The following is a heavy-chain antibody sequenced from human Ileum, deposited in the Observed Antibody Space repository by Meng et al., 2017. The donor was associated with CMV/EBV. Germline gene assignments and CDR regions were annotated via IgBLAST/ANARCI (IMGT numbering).Heavy chain of an antibody. V-gene: IGHV3-21*01. Sequence: GESLKISCAASGFTFSSYSMNWVRQAPGKGLEWVSSISSSSSYIYYADSVKGRFTISRDNAKNSLYLQMNSLRAEDTAMYYCARDREIAAAGYYYYGMDVWGQGTTVTVSS. CDR1: GFTFSSYS. J-gene: IGHJ6*02. CDR2: ISSSSSYI. D-gene: IGHD6-13*01. CDR3: ARDREIAAAGYYYYGMDV.